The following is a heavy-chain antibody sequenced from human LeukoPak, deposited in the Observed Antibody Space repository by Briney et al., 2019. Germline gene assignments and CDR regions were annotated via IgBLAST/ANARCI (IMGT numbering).Heavy chain of an antibody. CDR1: GDSVSSSSAA. V-gene: IGHV6-1*01. Sequence: PSQTLSLTCAISGDSVSSSSAAWNWIRQSPSRGLEWLGRTYYRTRWYNDYAVSMKSRITINPDTSKNQFSLQLNSVTPEDTAVYYCARDLVDLVLIHYDAFDVWGQGTLVTVSS. CDR2: TYYRTRWYN. CDR3: ARDLVDLVLIHYDAFDV. D-gene: IGHD4/OR15-4a*01. J-gene: IGHJ3*01.